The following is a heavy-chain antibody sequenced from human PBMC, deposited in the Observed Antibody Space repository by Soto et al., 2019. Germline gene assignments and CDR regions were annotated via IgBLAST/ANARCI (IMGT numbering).Heavy chain of an antibody. CDR1: GGTFSSYA. CDR3: ASIYCSGGSCYSPDNWFDP. V-gene: IGHV1-69*01. J-gene: IGHJ5*02. Sequence: QVQLVQSGAEVKKPGSSVKVSCKASGGTFSSYAISWVRQAPGQRLEWMGGIIPIFGTANYAQKFQGRVTITADESMSTAYMELSSLRSEDTAVYYCASIYCSGGSCYSPDNWFDPWGQGTLVTVSS. D-gene: IGHD2-15*01. CDR2: IIPIFGTA.